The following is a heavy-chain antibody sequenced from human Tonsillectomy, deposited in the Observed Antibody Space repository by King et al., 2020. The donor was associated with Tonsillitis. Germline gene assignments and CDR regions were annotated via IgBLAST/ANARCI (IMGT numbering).Heavy chain of an antibody. CDR1: GFTFDDYA. D-gene: IGHD3-10*01. CDR2: ISWSSGYK. J-gene: IGHJ3*01. CDR3: AKDMHGSGTLDAFDF. V-gene: IGHV3-9*01. Sequence: VQLVESGGGLVQPGRSLRLSCAASGFTFDDYAMAWVRQVPGKGLQWVSGISWSSGYKGYADSVKGRFTISRDNAKNSLYLQMNSLRAEDTALYYCAKDMHGSGTLDAFDFWGQGTMVTVSS.